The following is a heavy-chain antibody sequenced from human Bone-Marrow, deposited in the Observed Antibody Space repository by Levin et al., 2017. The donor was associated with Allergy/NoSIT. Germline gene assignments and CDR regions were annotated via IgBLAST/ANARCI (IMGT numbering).Heavy chain of an antibody. J-gene: IGHJ6*02. CDR2: TTSKAYSFTT. D-gene: IGHD3-16*01. CDR1: GFTVNDHY. V-gene: IGHV3-72*01. CDR3: ARDSWGIGGNYYYGMDV. Sequence: PGGSLRLSCAASGFTVNDHYMDWVRQAPGRGLEWVGRTTSKAYSFTTEYAASVKGRFTISRDDSKNSLYLKMNSLKTEDTAVYFCARDSWGIGGNYYYGMDVWGQGTTVTVSS.